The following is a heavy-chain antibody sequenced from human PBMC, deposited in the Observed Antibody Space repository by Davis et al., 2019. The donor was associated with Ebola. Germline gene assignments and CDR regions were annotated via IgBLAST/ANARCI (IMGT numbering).Heavy chain of an antibody. Sequence: ASVKVSCKASGYTFTSYYMHWVRQAPGQGLEWMGIINPSGGSTSYAQKFQGRVTMTRDTSTSTVYMELSSLRSEDTAVYYCARNPSSLYCSSTSCYRSYFQHWGQGTLVTVSS. J-gene: IGHJ1*01. CDR2: INPSGGST. CDR1: GYTFTSYY. V-gene: IGHV1-46*01. CDR3: ARNPSSLYCSSTSCYRSYFQH. D-gene: IGHD2-2*01.